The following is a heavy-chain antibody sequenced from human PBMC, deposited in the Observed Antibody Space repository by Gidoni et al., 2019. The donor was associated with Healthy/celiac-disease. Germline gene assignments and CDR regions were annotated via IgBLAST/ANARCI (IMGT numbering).Heavy chain of an antibody. Sequence: QLQLQESGPGLVQPSETLSLTCTVSGGSISSSSYYWGWIRQPPGKGLEWIGSIYYRGSTYYNPSLKSRVTISVDTSKNQFSLKLSSVTAADTAVYYCARQGEYWFDPWGQGTLVTVSS. V-gene: IGHV4-39*01. CDR3: ARQGEYWFDP. CDR2: IYYRGST. J-gene: IGHJ5*02. CDR1: GGSISSSSYY.